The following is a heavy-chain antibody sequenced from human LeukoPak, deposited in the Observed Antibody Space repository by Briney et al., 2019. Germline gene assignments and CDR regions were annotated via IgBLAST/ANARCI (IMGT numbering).Heavy chain of an antibody. V-gene: IGHV3-74*01. J-gene: IGHJ4*02. CDR3: ARDLNWLLFDY. D-gene: IGHD3/OR15-3a*01. Sequence: GGSLRLSCAASGFTFSAYWMHWVRQAPGKGLVWVSRVKYDGSTTAYADSVKGRFTISRGNTRNILYLEMNSLRVEDTAVYYCARDLNWLLFDYWGQGALVTVSS. CDR1: GFTFSAYW. CDR2: VKYDGSTT.